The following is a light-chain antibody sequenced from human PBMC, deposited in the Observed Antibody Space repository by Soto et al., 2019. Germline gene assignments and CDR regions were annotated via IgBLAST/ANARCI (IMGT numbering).Light chain of an antibody. CDR1: SSDIGGYNY. V-gene: IGLV2-14*03. Sequence: QSVLTQPASVSGSPGQSITISCTGTSSDIGGYNYVSWYQQYPDTAPKLIIYDVRYRPSGVSNRFSGSKSGNTASLTISGLQGEDEDDYYCSAYTSSSTPYVFGSGTKLTVL. J-gene: IGLJ1*01. CDR3: SAYTSSSTPYV. CDR2: DVR.